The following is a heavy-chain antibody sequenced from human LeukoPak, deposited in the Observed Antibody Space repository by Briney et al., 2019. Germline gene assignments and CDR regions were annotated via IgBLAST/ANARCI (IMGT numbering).Heavy chain of an antibody. Sequence: GGSLRLSCAASGFTVSSDYLSWVRQAPGKGLEWVSIIYSGGNTYYADSVKGRFTISRDNSKNALYLQMNSLRAEDTAVYYCAKDHMPCYSDWGQGTLVTVSS. J-gene: IGHJ4*02. CDR1: GFTVSSDY. CDR2: IYSGGNT. V-gene: IGHV3-53*01. D-gene: IGHD2-2*02. CDR3: AKDHMPCYSD.